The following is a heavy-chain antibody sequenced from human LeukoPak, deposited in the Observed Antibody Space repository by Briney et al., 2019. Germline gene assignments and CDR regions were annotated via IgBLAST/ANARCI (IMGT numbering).Heavy chain of an antibody. CDR1: GGSFSGYY. Sequence: SETLSLTCAVYGGSFSGYYWSWIRQPPGKGLEWIGEINHSGSTNYNPSLKSRVTISVDTSKNQFSLKLSSVTAADTAVYYCARSPSSGWTGGRSTFDYWGQGTLVTVSS. J-gene: IGHJ4*02. V-gene: IGHV4-34*01. CDR2: INHSGST. D-gene: IGHD6-19*01. CDR3: ARSPSSGWTGGRSTFDY.